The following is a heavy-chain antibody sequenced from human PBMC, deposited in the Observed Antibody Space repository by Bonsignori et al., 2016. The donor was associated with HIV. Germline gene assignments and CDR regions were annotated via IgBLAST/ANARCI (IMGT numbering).Heavy chain of an antibody. J-gene: IGHJ3*02. CDR3: VRGRGTYVFDM. V-gene: IGHV3-11*01. CDR2: INSAGKSGVNTM. Sequence: WIRQPPGKGLEWVAYINSAGKSGVNTMYYADSVKGRFTISRDDAKNSIYLQMRSLRAEDTALYYCVRGRGTYVFDMWGQGTMVTVSS.